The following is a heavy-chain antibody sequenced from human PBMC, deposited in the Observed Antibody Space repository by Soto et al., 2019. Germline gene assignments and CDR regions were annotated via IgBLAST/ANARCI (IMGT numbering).Heavy chain of an antibody. CDR2: ISAYNGNT. D-gene: IGHD1-26*01. V-gene: IGHV1-18*01. Sequence: QVQLEQSGAEVKKPWASVKVSCKTSGYSFTSYDISWVREAPGQGLEWMGRISAYNGNTNYAQKLQGRVTMTTDTSTSTAYMELRSLRSDDTAVYYCARVVGALGHWFDPWGQGTLVTVSS. CDR3: ARVVGALGHWFDP. J-gene: IGHJ5*02. CDR1: GYSFTSYD.